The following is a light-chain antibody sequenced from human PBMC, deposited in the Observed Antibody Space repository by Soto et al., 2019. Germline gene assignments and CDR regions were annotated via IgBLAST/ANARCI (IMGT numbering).Light chain of an antibody. CDR3: QQRSNWPPTWT. V-gene: IGKV3-11*01. Sequence: ERVFTQSPATLSLSPGEIATLSFMSIQSVSSYLAWYQQKPGQAPRLLIYDASNRATGIPARFSGSGSGTDFTLTISSLEPEDFAVYYCQQRSNWPPTWTFGQGTKVDI. CDR1: QSVSSY. J-gene: IGKJ1*01. CDR2: DAS.